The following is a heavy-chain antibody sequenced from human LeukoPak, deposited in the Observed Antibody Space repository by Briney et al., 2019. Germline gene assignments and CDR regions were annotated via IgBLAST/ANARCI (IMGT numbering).Heavy chain of an antibody. CDR2: IRSDGRNK. V-gene: IGHV3-30*02. CDR1: GFTFSSCG. D-gene: IGHD2-21*02. J-gene: IGHJ4*02. CDR3: AKDSDGYGDY. Sequence: GGSLRLSCAASGFTFSSCGMHWVRQAPGKGLEWVAFIRSDGRNKYYADSVKGRFTISRDNSKNMLYLQINSLRDEDTTVYYCAKDSDGYGDYWGQGTLVTVSS.